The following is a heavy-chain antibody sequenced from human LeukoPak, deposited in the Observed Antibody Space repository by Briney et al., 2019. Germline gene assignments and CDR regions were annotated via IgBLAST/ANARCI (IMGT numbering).Heavy chain of an antibody. Sequence: SETLSLTCTVSGVSLTTHYWSWIRQPPGKGLEWIGFIYYSGSSRYNPSLQSRITISQDTSKNQFSLHLNSVTAADTAVYYCARPNSLIRGVPDAFDIWGQGTMVTVSS. CDR3: ARPNSLIRGVPDAFDI. CDR1: GVSLTTHY. D-gene: IGHD3-10*01. J-gene: IGHJ3*02. V-gene: IGHV4-59*08. CDR2: IYYSGSS.